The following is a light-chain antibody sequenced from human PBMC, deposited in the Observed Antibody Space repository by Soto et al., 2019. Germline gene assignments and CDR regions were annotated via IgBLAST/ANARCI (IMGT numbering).Light chain of an antibody. CDR3: CSYAGGSTLL. CDR1: SSVVGNYNF. Sequence: QSVLTQPASVSGSPGQSTTMSCTGTSSVVGNYNFVSWYQQPPGKAPKLIIYEVTKRPSGVSSRFSASKSGNTASLTISGLQAEDEALYHCCSYAGGSTLLFGGGTKVTVL. J-gene: IGLJ3*02. CDR2: EVT. V-gene: IGLV2-23*02.